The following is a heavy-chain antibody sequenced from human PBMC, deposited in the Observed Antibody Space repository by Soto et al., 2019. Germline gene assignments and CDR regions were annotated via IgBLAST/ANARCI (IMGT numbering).Heavy chain of an antibody. V-gene: IGHV4-4*02. CDR2: IYHSGST. CDR1: GGSVSSSNW. D-gene: IGHD6-19*01. J-gene: IGHJ4*02. CDR3: TRVSVAGTRFDY. Sequence: QVQLQESGPGLVKPSGSLSLTCAVSGGSVSSSNWWSWVRQPPGKGLEWIGEIYHSGSTNYNPSLKSRLTISVDKSKNQFSLKLSSVTAADTAVYYCTRVSVAGTRFDYWGQGTLVTVSS.